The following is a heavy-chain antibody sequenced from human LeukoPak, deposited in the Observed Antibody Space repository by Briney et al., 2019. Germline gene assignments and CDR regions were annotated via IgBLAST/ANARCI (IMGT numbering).Heavy chain of an antibody. D-gene: IGHD3-22*01. Sequence: ASVKVSCKASGYTFTGYYMHWVRQAPGQGLGWMGRINPNSGGTNYAQKLQGRVTMTTDTSTSTADMELRSLRSDDTAVYYCARDRSYYDSSGYSNWGQGTLVTVSS. CDR2: INPNSGGT. CDR3: ARDRSYYDSSGYSN. CDR1: GYTFTGYY. J-gene: IGHJ4*02. V-gene: IGHV1-2*06.